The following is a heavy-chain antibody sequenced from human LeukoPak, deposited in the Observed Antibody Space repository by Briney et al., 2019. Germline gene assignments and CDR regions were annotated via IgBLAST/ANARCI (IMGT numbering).Heavy chain of an antibody. CDR1: GGSFSSYY. Sequence: SETLSLTCAVYGGSFSSYYWSWIRQPPGKGLERIGEINHSGSSNYNPSLKSRVTISGDTSKNQFFLRLTSVTAADTAVYYCARLDKDSAGNSRRPFNYWGRGTLVTVSS. CDR3: ARLDKDSAGNSRRPFNY. V-gene: IGHV4-34*01. CDR2: INHSGSS. J-gene: IGHJ4*02. D-gene: IGHD2-15*01.